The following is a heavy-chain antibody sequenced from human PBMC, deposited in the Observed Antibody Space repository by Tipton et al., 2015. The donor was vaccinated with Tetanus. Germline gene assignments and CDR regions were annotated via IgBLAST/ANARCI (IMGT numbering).Heavy chain of an antibody. Sequence: SLRLSCEVSGFTFANYKMNWVRQAPGRGLEWVSSISSTRRYSNYADSVKGRFTISRDNAKNSLFLQMNSLRADDTAVYYSVSGAALDYWGPGTQITVSS. D-gene: IGHD6-25*01. CDR1: GFTFANYK. V-gene: IGHV3-21*01. CDR3: VSGAALDY. J-gene: IGHJ4*02. CDR2: ISSTRRYS.